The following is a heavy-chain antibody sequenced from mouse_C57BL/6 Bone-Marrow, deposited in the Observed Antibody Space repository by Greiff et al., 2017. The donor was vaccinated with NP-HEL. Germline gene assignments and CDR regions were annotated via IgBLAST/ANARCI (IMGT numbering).Heavy chain of an antibody. CDR1: GYTFTDYY. D-gene: IGHD2-5*01. CDR3: ARKGYSNYGDRYYFDY. CDR2: IYPGSGNT. Sequence: QVQLKESGAELVRPGASVKLSCKASGYTFTDYYINWVKQRPGQGLEWIARIYPGSGNTYYNEKFKGKATLTAEKSSSTAYMQLSSLTSEDSAVYFCARKGYSNYGDRYYFDYWGQGTTLTVSS. V-gene: IGHV1-76*01. J-gene: IGHJ2*01.